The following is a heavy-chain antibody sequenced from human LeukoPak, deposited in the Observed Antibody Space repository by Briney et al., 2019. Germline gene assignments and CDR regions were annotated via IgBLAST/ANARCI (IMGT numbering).Heavy chain of an antibody. V-gene: IGHV2-70*17. CDR3: ARMTPDSPSFDY. CDR1: GFSLRTPEMC. CDR2: IDWDDDK. D-gene: IGHD2-15*01. Sequence: SGPALVKPTQPLTLTCTFSGFSLRTPEMCVTWIRQPPGKALEWLARIDWDDDKFYSPSLMTRLTISKDTPKNQVVLRMTNMDPVDTGTYYCARMTPDSPSFDYWGQGALITVSS. J-gene: IGHJ4*02.